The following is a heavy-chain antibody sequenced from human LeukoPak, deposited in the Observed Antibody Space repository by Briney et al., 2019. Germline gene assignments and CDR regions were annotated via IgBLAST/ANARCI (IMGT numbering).Heavy chain of an antibody. CDR3: AREAVSGWYDYFDY. Sequence: SETLSLTCTVSGGSISSYYWSWIRQPPGKGLEWIGYIYYSGSTNYNPSLKSRVTISVDTSKNQSSLKLTSVTAADTAVYYCAREAVSGWYDYFDYWGQGTLVTVSS. V-gene: IGHV4-59*01. CDR2: IYYSGST. D-gene: IGHD6-19*01. CDR1: GGSISSYY. J-gene: IGHJ4*02.